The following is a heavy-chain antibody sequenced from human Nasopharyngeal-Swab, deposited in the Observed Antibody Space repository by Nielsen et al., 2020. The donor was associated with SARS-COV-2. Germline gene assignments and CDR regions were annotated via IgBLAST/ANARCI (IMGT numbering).Heavy chain of an antibody. CDR3: AKDYDSSGYYPEYIQH. D-gene: IGHD3-22*01. J-gene: IGHJ1*01. CDR2: ISWNSGII. Sequence: GRLAPGKGLGWVSGISWNSGIIGPADSVKGLFTISRDNAKNPQYLQMNSLRDEDTVLYYCAKDYDSSGYYPEYIQHWGQGTLVTVSS. V-gene: IGHV3-9*01.